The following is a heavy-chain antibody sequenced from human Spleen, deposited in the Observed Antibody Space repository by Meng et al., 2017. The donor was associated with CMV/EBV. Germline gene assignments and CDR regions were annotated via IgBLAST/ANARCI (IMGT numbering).Heavy chain of an antibody. V-gene: IGHV3-30*02. Sequence: GESLKISCAASGFTFTNYGMHWVRQAPDKGLEWVAFIRYDGSEKYYGDSVEGRLTISRDNSKNTVYLQMNSLRVEDTAVYYCARDQGSSSIYGMDVWGQGTTVTVSS. J-gene: IGHJ6*02. CDR1: GFTFTNYG. CDR3: ARDQGSSSIYGMDV. D-gene: IGHD6-13*01. CDR2: IRYDGSEK.